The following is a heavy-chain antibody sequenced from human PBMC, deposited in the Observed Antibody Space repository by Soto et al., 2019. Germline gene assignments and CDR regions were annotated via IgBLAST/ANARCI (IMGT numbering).Heavy chain of an antibody. V-gene: IGHV1-46*01. J-gene: IGHJ3*02. CDR1: GYTFTSYY. CDR2: INPSGGST. Sequence: GASVKVSCKASGYTFTSYYMHWVRQAPGQGLEWMGIINPSGGSTSYAQKFQGRVTMTRDTSTSTVYMELSSLRSEDTAVYYCASSRWEVPAANAFDIWGQGTRVTVSS. CDR3: ASSRWEVPAANAFDI. D-gene: IGHD2-2*01.